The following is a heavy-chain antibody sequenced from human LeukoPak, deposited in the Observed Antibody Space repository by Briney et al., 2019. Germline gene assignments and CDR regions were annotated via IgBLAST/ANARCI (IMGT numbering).Heavy chain of an antibody. CDR2: ITAGGAT. CDR3: TSNRIPSTAVTTWY. Sequence: GGSLGLSCVASGFTFSNAWMNWVRQAPGKGLEWLGRITAGGATDYAAPVKGRFTISRDNSENTLYLQVNNLKTEDTAVYYCTSNRIPSTAVTTWYWGQGTLVTVSS. CDR1: GFTFSNAW. D-gene: IGHD4-17*01. J-gene: IGHJ4*02. V-gene: IGHV3-15*01.